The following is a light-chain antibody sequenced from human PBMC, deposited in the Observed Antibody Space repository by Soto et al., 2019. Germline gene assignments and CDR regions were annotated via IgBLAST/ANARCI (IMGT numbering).Light chain of an antibody. Sequence: QSALTQPASASGSPGQSVAISCTGTSSDVGGYNYVSWYQQHPGKAPKLMIYEGNKRPSGVPDRFSGSKSGNTASLTVSGVQDEDEADYYCNSYAGSPNVFGTGTKLTVL. CDR2: EGN. J-gene: IGLJ1*01. CDR1: SSDVGGYNY. CDR3: NSYAGSPNV. V-gene: IGLV2-8*01.